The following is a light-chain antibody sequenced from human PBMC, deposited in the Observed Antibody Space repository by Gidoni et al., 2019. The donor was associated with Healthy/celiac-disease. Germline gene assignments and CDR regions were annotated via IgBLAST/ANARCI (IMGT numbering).Light chain of an antibody. Sequence: QSALTQPASVSGSPGQSITISCTGTSSDVGGYTYVSWYQQHPGKAPKLMIYEVSNRPSGVSNRFSGSKSGNTASLTISGLQAEDAADYYCSSYTSSSLYVFGTGTKVTVL. CDR1: SSDVGGYTY. V-gene: IGLV2-14*01. CDR3: SSYTSSSLYV. J-gene: IGLJ1*01. CDR2: EVS.